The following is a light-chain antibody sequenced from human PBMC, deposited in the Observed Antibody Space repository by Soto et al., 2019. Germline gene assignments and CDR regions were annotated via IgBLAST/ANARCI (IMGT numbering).Light chain of an antibody. CDR3: QQYNSNSRT. J-gene: IGKJ1*01. Sequence: DIQMTQSPSTLSASVGDRVTITCRASQSISGWLAWYQQKPGKAPKLLIYKASSLQSGVPSRFSGSGSGTEFTLTISSLQPDDLATYYCQQYNSNSRTFGQGTKVEV. V-gene: IGKV1-5*03. CDR1: QSISGW. CDR2: KAS.